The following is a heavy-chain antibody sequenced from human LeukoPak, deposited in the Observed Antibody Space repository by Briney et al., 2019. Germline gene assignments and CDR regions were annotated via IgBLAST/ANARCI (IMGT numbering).Heavy chain of an antibody. D-gene: IGHD2-2*01. CDR2: IKQGGSEK. Sequence: GASLILSSASSGFIFSNYWMSWARQGPGEGLECVAIIKQGGSEKYYVDSVKGRFTISRDNAKNSLDLQMNSLRVEDTAIYYCARLVVPPGNRGWYYEHWGQGTLVTVSS. V-gene: IGHV3-7*03. CDR1: GFIFSNYW. J-gene: IGHJ4*02. CDR3: ARLVVPPGNRGWYYEH.